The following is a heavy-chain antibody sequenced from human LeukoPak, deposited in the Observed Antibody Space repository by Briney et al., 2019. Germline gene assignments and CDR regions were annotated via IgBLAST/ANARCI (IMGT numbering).Heavy chain of an antibody. V-gene: IGHV4-4*07. Sequence: SETLSLTCTVSGDSINSYYWSWIRQPAGKGLEWIGRVYTSGSTYYNPSLKSRVTISVDTSKNQFSLKLSSVTAADTAVYYCARRAKFYYGSPTDYWGQGTLVTVSS. D-gene: IGHD3-10*01. CDR2: VYTSGST. CDR3: ARRAKFYYGSPTDY. J-gene: IGHJ4*02. CDR1: GDSINSYY.